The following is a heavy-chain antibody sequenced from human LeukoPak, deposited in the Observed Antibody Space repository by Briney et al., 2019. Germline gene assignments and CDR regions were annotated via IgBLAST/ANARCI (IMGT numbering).Heavy chain of an antibody. CDR2: IYYSGST. CDR3: ARDHVDTAMLAGYYYYYMDV. Sequence: NPSETLSLTCTVSGGSISSSSYYWGWIRQPPGKGLEWIGSIYYSGSTYYNPSLKSRVTISVDTSKNQFSLKLSSVTAADTAVYYCARDHVDTAMLAGYYYYYMDVWGKGTTVTVSS. J-gene: IGHJ6*03. CDR1: GGSISSSSYY. D-gene: IGHD5-18*01. V-gene: IGHV4-39*07.